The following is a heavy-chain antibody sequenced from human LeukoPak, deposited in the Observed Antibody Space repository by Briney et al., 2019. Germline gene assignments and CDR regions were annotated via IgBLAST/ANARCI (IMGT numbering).Heavy chain of an antibody. CDR2: INGRGDDT. V-gene: IGHV3-23*01. Sequence: GESLRLSCAAFSGFAMSWVRQAPGKGLKWVSAINGRGDDTYYPDSVKGRFTISRDNSNNTLYLQMNSLRAEDTAVYYCAKGHRSSSSFFDSWGQGILVTVSS. D-gene: IGHD6-19*01. CDR1: SGFA. CDR3: AKGHRSSSSFFDS. J-gene: IGHJ4*02.